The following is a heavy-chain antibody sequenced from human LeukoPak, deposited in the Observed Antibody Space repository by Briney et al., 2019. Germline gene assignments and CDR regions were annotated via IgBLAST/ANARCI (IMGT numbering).Heavy chain of an antibody. CDR2: IYSGGST. CDR1: GFTVSSNY. V-gene: IGHV3-53*05. Sequence: GGSLRLSCAASGFTVSSNYMSWVRQAPGKGLEWVSVIYSGGSTYYADSVKGRFTISRDNSKNTLYLQMNSLRAEDTAVYYCAKDADDYYGSGSCFDYWGQGTLVTVSS. CDR3: AKDADDYYGSGSCFDY. J-gene: IGHJ4*02. D-gene: IGHD3-10*01.